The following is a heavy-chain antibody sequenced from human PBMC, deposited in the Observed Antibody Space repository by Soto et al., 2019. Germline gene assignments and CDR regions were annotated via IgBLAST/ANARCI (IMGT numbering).Heavy chain of an antibody. Sequence: SETLSLTCAVYGGSFSGYYWSWIRQPPGKGLEWIGEINHSGSTNYNPSLKSRVTISVDTSKNQFSLKLSSVTAADTAVYYCARLGGYDFWSGYHHKFDYWGQGTLVTVSS. J-gene: IGHJ4*02. CDR2: INHSGST. D-gene: IGHD3-3*01. CDR1: GGSFSGYY. CDR3: ARLGGYDFWSGYHHKFDY. V-gene: IGHV4-34*01.